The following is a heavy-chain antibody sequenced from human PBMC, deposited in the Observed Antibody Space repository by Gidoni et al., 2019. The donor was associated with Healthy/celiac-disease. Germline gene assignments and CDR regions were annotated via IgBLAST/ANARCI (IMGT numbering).Heavy chain of an antibody. V-gene: IGHV4-39*01. Sequence: QLQLQESGPGLVKPSETLSLTCTVSGGSISSSSYYWGWIRQPPGKGLEWIGSIYYSGSTYYNPSLKSRVTISVDTSKNQFSLKLSSVTAADTAVYYCARSTIFGVYPLQYWGQGTLVTVSS. CDR1: GGSISSSSYY. CDR3: ARSTIFGVYPLQY. D-gene: IGHD3-3*01. J-gene: IGHJ4*02. CDR2: IYYSGST.